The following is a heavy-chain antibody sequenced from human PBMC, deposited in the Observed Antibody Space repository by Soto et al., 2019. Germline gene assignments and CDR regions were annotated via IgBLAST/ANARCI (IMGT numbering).Heavy chain of an antibody. Sequence: EVQLSESGGGLVQPGGSLRLSCAASGFTFSNYAMTWVRQAPGKGLEWVSGLNGSVGSTSSSDSVKGRFAISRDNSKNTLYLQMNIVRGGDTGVYYCGRGFSAGMGAPPNFGVQGKMVSVSS. D-gene: IGHD6-13*01. J-gene: IGHJ4*02. CDR1: GFTFSNYA. V-gene: IGHV3-23*01. CDR2: LNGSVGST. CDR3: GRGFSAGMGAPPNF.